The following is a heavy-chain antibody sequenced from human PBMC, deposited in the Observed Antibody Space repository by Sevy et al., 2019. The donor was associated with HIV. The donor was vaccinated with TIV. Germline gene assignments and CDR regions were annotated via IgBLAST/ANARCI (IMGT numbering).Heavy chain of an antibody. CDR1: GFTFGGYM. CDR2: VSRNGGTP. Sequence: GGSLRLSCAGSGFTFGGYMMNWVRQAPGRGLEWVARVSRNGGTPEYGGSAKGRFTISRDNSKNTVYLQLKELRAEDTALYYCVKEGRDDFNPYLDFWGQGILVTVSS. J-gene: IGHJ4*02. D-gene: IGHD3-10*01. CDR3: VKEGRDDFNPYLDF. V-gene: IGHV3-23*01.